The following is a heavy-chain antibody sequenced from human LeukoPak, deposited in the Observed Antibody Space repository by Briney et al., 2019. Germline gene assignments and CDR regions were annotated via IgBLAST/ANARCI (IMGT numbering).Heavy chain of an antibody. CDR3: ARESITMVRGVISDGMDV. Sequence: SETLSLTCAVYGGSFSGYYWSWIRQPPGKGLEWIGYIYYSGSTYYNPSLKSRVTISVDTSKNQFSLKLSSVTAADTAVYYCARESITMVRGVISDGMDVWGKGTTVTVSS. CDR2: IYYSGST. V-gene: IGHV4-34*09. J-gene: IGHJ6*04. D-gene: IGHD3-10*01. CDR1: GGSFSGYY.